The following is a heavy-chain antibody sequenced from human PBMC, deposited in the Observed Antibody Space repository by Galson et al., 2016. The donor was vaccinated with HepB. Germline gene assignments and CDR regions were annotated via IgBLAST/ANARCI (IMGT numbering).Heavy chain of an antibody. CDR3: ASPTAFFSSSYMDV. CDR2: ISGSGDII. J-gene: IGHJ6*03. CDR1: GLTFRNYD. V-gene: IGHV3-23*01. D-gene: IGHD3-3*02. Sequence: SLRLSCAASGLTFRNYDMSWVRQAPEKGLEWVSGISGSGDIIYYADSVKGRFTISRDNSRNTLFLQMNSLSAEDTALYYCASPTAFFSSSYMDVWGKGTTVTVSS.